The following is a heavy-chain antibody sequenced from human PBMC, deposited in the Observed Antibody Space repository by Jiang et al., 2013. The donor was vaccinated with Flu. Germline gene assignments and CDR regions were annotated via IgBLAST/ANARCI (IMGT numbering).Heavy chain of an antibody. Sequence: GLVKPSQTLSLTCTVSGGSIRSTTYYWNWIRQPAGKDLEWIGRIYTSGNTYYNPSLKSRVTMSIDTPKDQFSLKLSSVTAADTAIYYCARAIRYGSGSYYPHFDLWGQGTLVTVSS. V-gene: IGHV4-61*02. CDR3: ARAIRYGSGSYYPHFDL. CDR1: GGSIRSTTYY. CDR2: IYTSGNT. D-gene: IGHD3-10*01. J-gene: IGHJ4*02.